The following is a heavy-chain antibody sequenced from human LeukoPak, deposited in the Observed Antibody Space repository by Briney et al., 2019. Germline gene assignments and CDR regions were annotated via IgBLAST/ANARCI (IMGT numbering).Heavy chain of an antibody. CDR2: IYTSGST. V-gene: IGHV4-4*07. CDR1: GGSISRYY. D-gene: IGHD6-6*01. J-gene: IGHJ5*01. Sequence: SETLSLTCTVSGGSISRYYWSWIRQPAGKGLEWIGRIYTSGSTNYNPSLKSRVTMSVDTSKNQFSLKLSSVTAADTAVYYCARDIQGIAAREDPNWFDSWGQGILVTVSS. CDR3: ARDIQGIAAREDPNWFDS.